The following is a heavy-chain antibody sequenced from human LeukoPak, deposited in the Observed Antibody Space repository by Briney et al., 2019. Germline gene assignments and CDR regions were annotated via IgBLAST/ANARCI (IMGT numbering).Heavy chain of an antibody. CDR2: IYYSGST. D-gene: IGHD3-9*01. Sequence: SETLSLTCTVSGGSISSYYWSWIRQPPGKGLEWIGYIYYSGSTNYNPSLKSRVTISVDTSKNQFPLKLSSVTAADTAVYYCARTYFDWLSYFDYWGQGTLVTVSS. J-gene: IGHJ4*02. CDR1: GGSISSYY. CDR3: ARTYFDWLSYFDY. V-gene: IGHV4-59*01.